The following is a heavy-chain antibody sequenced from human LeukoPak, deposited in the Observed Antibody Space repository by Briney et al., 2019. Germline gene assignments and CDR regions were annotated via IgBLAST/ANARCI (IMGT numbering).Heavy chain of an antibody. D-gene: IGHD6-13*01. Sequence: ASVKVSCKASGGTFSSYAISWVRQAPGQGLEWMGGIIPIFGTANYAQKFQGRVTITADKSTSTAYMELSSLRSEDTAVYYCARARVIAAAGLDYYYYMDVWGKGTTVTVSS. CDR1: GGTFSSYA. V-gene: IGHV1-69*06. CDR2: IIPIFGTA. J-gene: IGHJ6*03. CDR3: ARARVIAAAGLDYYYYMDV.